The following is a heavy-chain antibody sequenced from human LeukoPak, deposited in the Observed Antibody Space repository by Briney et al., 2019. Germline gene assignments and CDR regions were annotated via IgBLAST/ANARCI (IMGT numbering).Heavy chain of an antibody. V-gene: IGHV3-74*01. Sequence: GGSLRLSCAASGFTFSSYWMHWVRHAPGKGLVWVSRINSDGSSTIYADSVRGRFTISRDNSKNTLYLQMNSLRVDDTAVHYCARDVQGGYCSSASCYSDYWGQGTLVTVSS. CDR3: ARDVQGGYCSSASCYSDY. CDR1: GFTFSSYW. CDR2: INSDGSST. J-gene: IGHJ4*02. D-gene: IGHD2-2*01.